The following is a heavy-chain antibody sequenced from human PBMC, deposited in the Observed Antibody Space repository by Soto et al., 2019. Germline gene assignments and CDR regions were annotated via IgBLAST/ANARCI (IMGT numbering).Heavy chain of an antibody. D-gene: IGHD3-22*01. CDR3: ARLNHYYDKAGDY. J-gene: IGHJ4*02. CDR1: GYSFTSYW. V-gene: IGHV5-10-1*01. CDR2: IDPGDSYT. Sequence: PGESLKISCKGSGYSFTSYWISWVRQIPGKGLEWMGRIDPGDSYTRYSPSFQGHVTISADKSISTAYLKWSSLKASDTAVYYCARLNHYYDKAGDYWGQGTLVTVSS.